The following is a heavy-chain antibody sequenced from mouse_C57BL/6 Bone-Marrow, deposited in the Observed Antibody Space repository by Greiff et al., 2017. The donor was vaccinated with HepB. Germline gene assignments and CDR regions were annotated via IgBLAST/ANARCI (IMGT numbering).Heavy chain of an antibody. CDR2: INPSSGYT. Sequence: VKLKESGAELARPGASVKMSCKASGYTFTSYTMHWVKQRPGQGLEWIGYINPSSGYTKYNQKFKDKATLTADKSSSTAYMQLSSLTSEDSAVYYCAIRRRGAAWFAYWGQGTLVTVSA. J-gene: IGHJ3*01. CDR1: GYTFTSYT. CDR3: AIRRRGAAWFAY. V-gene: IGHV1-4*01. D-gene: IGHD2-12*01.